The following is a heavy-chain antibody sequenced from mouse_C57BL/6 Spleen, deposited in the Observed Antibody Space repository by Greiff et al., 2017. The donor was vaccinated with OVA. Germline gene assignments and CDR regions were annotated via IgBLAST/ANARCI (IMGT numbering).Heavy chain of an antibody. V-gene: IGHV1-55*01. CDR1: GYTFTSYW. D-gene: IGHD1-1*01. J-gene: IGHJ3*01. Sequence: VQLQQPGAELVKPGASVKMSCKASGYTFTSYWITWVKQRPGQGLEWIGDIYPGSGSTNYNEKFKSKATLTVDTSSSTAYMQLSSLTSEDSAVYYCARTSGNYYGSSQFAYWGQGTLVTVSA. CDR3: ARTSGNYYGSSQFAY. CDR2: IYPGSGST.